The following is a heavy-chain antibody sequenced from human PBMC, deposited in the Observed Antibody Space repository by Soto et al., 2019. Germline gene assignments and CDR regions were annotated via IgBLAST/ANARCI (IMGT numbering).Heavy chain of an antibody. J-gene: IGHJ4*02. CDR3: AREDSLRSPYYFDY. CDR2: ISAYNGNT. CDR1: GYTFTSYV. Sequence: ASVKVSCKASGYTFTSYVISWVRQAPGQGLEWMGWISAYNGNTNYAQRLQGRVTMTTDTSTSTAYMELSSLRSEDTAVYYCAREDSLRSPYYFDYWGQGTLVTVSS. V-gene: IGHV1-18*01.